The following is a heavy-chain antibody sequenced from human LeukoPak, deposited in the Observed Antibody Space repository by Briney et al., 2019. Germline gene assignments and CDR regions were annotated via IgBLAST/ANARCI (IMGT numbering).Heavy chain of an antibody. Sequence: PSETLSLTCTVSGGSISSRSYYWSWIRQPPGKGLEWIGEINHSGSTNYNPSLKSRVTISVDTSKNQFSLKLSSVTAADTAVYYCARHRLMVFDWLLSMFFDYWGQGTLVTVSS. CDR3: ARHRLMVFDWLLSMFFDY. CDR1: GGSISSRSYY. J-gene: IGHJ4*02. CDR2: INHSGST. D-gene: IGHD3-9*01. V-gene: IGHV4-39*01.